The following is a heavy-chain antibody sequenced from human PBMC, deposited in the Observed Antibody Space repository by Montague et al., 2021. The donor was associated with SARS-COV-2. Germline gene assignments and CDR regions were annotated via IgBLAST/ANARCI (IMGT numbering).Heavy chain of an antibody. CDR2: INHSGRT. Sequence: SETLSLTCAVYGGSFSGYWWTWIRQSPGQGLGWIGGINHSGRTNYNPSLKSRVTISVDTSKNQFSLDLTSVTAADTAVYYCSRGAPGYWGQGTLVTVSS. CDR3: SRGAPGY. J-gene: IGHJ4*02. V-gene: IGHV4-34*01. CDR1: GGSFSGYW.